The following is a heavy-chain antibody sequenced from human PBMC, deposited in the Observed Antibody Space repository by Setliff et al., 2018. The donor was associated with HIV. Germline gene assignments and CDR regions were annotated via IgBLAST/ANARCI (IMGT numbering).Heavy chain of an antibody. CDR2: INHSGST. CDR3: ARYYGSGSYYP. V-gene: IGHV4-34*01. J-gene: IGHJ5*02. Sequence: SETLSLTCAVYGGSFSGYYWSWIRQPPGKGLEWIGEINHSGSTNYNPSLKSRVTISVDTSKNQFSLKLSSVTAADTAVYYCARYYGSGSYYPWGQGTLVTVS. CDR1: GGSFSGYY. D-gene: IGHD3-10*01.